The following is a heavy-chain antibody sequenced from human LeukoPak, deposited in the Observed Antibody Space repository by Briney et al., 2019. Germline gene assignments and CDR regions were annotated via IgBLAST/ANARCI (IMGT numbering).Heavy chain of an antibody. CDR2: INHSGST. V-gene: IGHV4-34*01. J-gene: IGHJ4*02. Sequence: SETLSLTCAVYGGSFSGYYWSWIRQPPGKGLEWIGEINHSGSTNYNPSLKSRVTISVDTSKNQFSLKLSSVTAADTAVYYCARGVFYYDFWSGYPRPYDYWGQGTLVTVSS. CDR3: ARGVFYYDFWSGYPRPYDY. CDR1: GGSFSGYY. D-gene: IGHD3-3*01.